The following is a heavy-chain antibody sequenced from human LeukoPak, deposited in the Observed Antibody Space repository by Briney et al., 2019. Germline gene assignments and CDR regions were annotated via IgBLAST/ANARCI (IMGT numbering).Heavy chain of an antibody. V-gene: IGHV3-7*01. CDR3: ARDYPGGYNWNDGPDY. Sequence: AGGSLRLSCAASAFTFSNARMSWVRQAPGKGLEWMANIKQDGSEKYYVDSVKGRFTISRANSKNSLYLQMNSLRAEDTAVFYCARDYPGGYNWNDGPDYWGQGALVTVSS. J-gene: IGHJ4*02. CDR1: AFTFSNAR. CDR2: IKQDGSEK. D-gene: IGHD1-1*01.